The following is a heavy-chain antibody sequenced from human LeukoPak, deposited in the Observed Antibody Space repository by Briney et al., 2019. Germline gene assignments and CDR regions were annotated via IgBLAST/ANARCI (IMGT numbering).Heavy chain of an antibody. CDR2: TSGSRGTT. Sequence: PGGSLRLSCSASGFTFSIFSINWVRQSPGKGLEWVSYTSGSRGTTYYADSVKGRFTIARDNAKNSLYLQMNSLRAEDTAVYYCARVIGSDSGWHFDYWGQGALVTVSS. V-gene: IGHV3-48*04. CDR3: ARVIGSDSGWHFDY. J-gene: IGHJ4*02. CDR1: GFTFSIFS. D-gene: IGHD5-12*01.